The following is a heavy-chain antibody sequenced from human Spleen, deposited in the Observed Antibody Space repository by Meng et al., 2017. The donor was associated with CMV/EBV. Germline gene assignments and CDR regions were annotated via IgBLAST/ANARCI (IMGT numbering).Heavy chain of an antibody. CDR1: GFTFSKYD. D-gene: IGHD3-10*01. CDR2: FGTAGDT. Sequence: GESLKISCAASGFTFSKYDMHWVRQPTGKGLEWVSAFGTAGDTYYADSVKGRFTISRDNAKNSLYLQMNSLRAEDTALYYCARLPRSTFGIFHFDYWGQGTLVTVSS. J-gene: IGHJ4*02. CDR3: ARLPRSTFGIFHFDY. V-gene: IGHV3-13*01.